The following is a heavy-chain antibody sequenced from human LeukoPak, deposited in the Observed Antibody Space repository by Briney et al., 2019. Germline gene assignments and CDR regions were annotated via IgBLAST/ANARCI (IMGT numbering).Heavy chain of an antibody. V-gene: IGHV3-23*01. J-gene: IGHJ4*02. CDR3: AKDRGSGWFGDFDY. Sequence: GGPLRLSCAASGFTFSSYAMSWVRQAPGKGLEWVSAISGSGGSTYYADSVKGRFTISRDNSKNTLYLQMNSLRAEDTAVYYCAKDRGSGWFGDFDYWGQGTLVTVSS. CDR2: ISGSGGST. D-gene: IGHD6-19*01. CDR1: GFTFSSYA.